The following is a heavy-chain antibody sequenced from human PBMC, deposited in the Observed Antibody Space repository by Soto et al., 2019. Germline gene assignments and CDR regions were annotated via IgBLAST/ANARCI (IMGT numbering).Heavy chain of an antibody. V-gene: IGHV4-34*01. D-gene: IGHD3-10*01. CDR1: GGSFSGYY. CDR2: INHSGST. J-gene: IGHJ5*02. CDR3: AGSYYIFSGGDWFAP. Sequence: QVQLQQWGAGLLKTSETLSLTCAVYGGSFSGYYWSWIRQPPGNGLEWIGEINHSGSTNYNPSLKRRVTISVDTSKFQCTVKLSSLTAADTAVYYCAGSYYIFSGGDWFAPWGQGTLVIVS.